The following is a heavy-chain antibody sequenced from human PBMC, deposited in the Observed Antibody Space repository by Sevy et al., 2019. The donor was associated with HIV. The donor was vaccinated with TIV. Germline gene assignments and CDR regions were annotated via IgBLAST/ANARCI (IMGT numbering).Heavy chain of an antibody. CDR1: GFTFSSYS. J-gene: IGHJ4*02. CDR2: ISSSSSYI. Sequence: GGSLRLSCAAPGFTFSSYSMNWVRQAPGKGLEWVSSISSSSSYIYYADSVKGRFTISRDNAKNSLYLQMNSLRAEDTAVYYCASEGSTGIAAAGVFWGQGTLVTVSS. CDR3: ASEGSTGIAAAGVF. D-gene: IGHD6-13*01. V-gene: IGHV3-21*03.